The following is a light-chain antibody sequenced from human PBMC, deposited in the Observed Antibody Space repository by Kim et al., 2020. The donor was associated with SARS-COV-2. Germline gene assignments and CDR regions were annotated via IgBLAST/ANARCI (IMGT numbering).Light chain of an antibody. CDR3: QQSFSTPQT. CDR1: QTVDRH. V-gene: IGKV1-39*01. CDR2: KTS. Sequence: SASVGDRVTITCRASQTVDRHLSWYQQKPGKAPSLLLYKTSTLQNGVPSRFSGSGSGRDYILTIRDLQTDDFATYFCQQSFSTPQTFGQGTKVDIK. J-gene: IGKJ1*01.